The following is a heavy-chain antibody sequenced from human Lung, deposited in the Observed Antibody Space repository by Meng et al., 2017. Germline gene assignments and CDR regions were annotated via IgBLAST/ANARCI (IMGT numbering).Heavy chain of an antibody. D-gene: IGHD4-11*01. CDR3: ARGPTTMAHDFDY. Sequence: GAELLKPSETRSLTCVVSGGSFSDYYWSCIRQPPGKGLEWIGEINHSGSTNYNPSLESRATISVDTSQNNLSLKLSSVTAADSAVYYCARGPTTMAHDFDYWGQGTLVTVSS. J-gene: IGHJ4*02. CDR1: GGSFSDYY. V-gene: IGHV4-34*01. CDR2: INHSGST.